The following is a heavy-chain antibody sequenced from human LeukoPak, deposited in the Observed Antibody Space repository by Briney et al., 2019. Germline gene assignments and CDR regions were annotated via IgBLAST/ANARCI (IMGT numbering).Heavy chain of an antibody. CDR3: ARSQITYGSGSYFDY. Sequence: GGSPRLSCAASGFTFSSYAMHWVRQAPGKGLEWVAVISYDGSNKYYADSVKGRFTISRDNSKNTLYLQMNSLRAEDTAVYYCARSQITYGSGSYFDYWGQGTLVTVSS. CDR2: ISYDGSNK. D-gene: IGHD3-10*01. CDR1: GFTFSSYA. V-gene: IGHV3-30-3*01. J-gene: IGHJ4*02.